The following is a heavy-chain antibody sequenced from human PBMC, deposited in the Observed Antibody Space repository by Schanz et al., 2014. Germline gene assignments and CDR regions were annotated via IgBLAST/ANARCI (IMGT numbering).Heavy chain of an antibody. J-gene: IGHJ4*02. CDR2: IGYDGSEK. Sequence: EVQLVESGGGLVQPRGSLRLSCAASGFTFSSYTMNWVRQAPGKGLEWVANIGYDGSEKYYVDSVKGRFTISRDNSKDTLYLQMSGLTPEDTAVYYCARGPIPIQGVPMDFWGQGTLVTVSS. D-gene: IGHD3-10*01. V-gene: IGHV3-7*04. CDR1: GFTFSSYT. CDR3: ARGPIPIQGVPMDF.